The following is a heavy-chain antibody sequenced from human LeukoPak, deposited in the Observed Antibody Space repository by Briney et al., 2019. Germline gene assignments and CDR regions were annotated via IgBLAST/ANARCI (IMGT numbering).Heavy chain of an antibody. D-gene: IGHD3-10*01. CDR2: IYYSGNT. J-gene: IGHJ4*02. V-gene: IGHV4-59*01. Sequence: PSETLSLTCTVSGGSISSSYWSWIRQPPGKGLGWIGYIYYSGNTNYNPSLKSRVTISVDTSKNQFSLKLTSVTAADTAVYYCARASRGHDYWGQGTLVTVSS. CDR3: ARASRGHDY. CDR1: GGSISSSY.